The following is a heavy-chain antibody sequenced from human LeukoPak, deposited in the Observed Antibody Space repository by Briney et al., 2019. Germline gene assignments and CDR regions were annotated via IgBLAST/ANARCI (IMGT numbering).Heavy chain of an antibody. V-gene: IGHV3-23*01. D-gene: IGHD3-22*01. CDR3: AKDTRYYDSSGYYADAFDI. CDR2: ISGSGAFT. J-gene: IGHJ3*02. Sequence: GGSLRLSCAASGIMFSSYAMSWVRQAPGKGLVWVSGISGSGAFTYYADSVKGRFTISRDKSKNTLYLQMNSLRAEDTAVYYCAKDTRYYDSSGYYADAFDIWGQGTMVTVSS. CDR1: GIMFSSYA.